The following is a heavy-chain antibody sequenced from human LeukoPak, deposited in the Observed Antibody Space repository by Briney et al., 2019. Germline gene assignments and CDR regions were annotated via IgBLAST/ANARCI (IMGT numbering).Heavy chain of an antibody. D-gene: IGHD1-1*01. CDR2: ISGSGGST. V-gene: IGHV3-23*01. J-gene: IGHJ4*02. Sequence: GGSLRLSCAASGFTFSSYAMSWVRQAPGKGLEWVSAISGSGGSTYYADSVKGRFTISRDNSKNTLYLQMYSLRAEDTAVYYCVKDRKWPGRTDYFDYWGQGTLVTVSS. CDR3: VKDRKWPGRTDYFDY. CDR1: GFTFSSYA.